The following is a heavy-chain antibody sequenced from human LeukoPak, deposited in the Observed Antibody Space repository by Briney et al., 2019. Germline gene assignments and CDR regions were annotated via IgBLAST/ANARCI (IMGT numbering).Heavy chain of an antibody. V-gene: IGHV3-48*03. J-gene: IGHJ6*02. CDR2: ISTSGRTT. D-gene: IGHD6-19*01. CDR1: GFTFSSYE. Sequence: GGSLRLSCAASGFTFSSYEMNWVRQAPGKGLEWISFISTSGRTTYYADSVKGRFTISRDNAKNSLYLQMSSLRAEDTALYYCARHEEQWLGSLYYYYGMDVWGQGTTVTVSS. CDR3: ARHEEQWLGSLYYYYGMDV.